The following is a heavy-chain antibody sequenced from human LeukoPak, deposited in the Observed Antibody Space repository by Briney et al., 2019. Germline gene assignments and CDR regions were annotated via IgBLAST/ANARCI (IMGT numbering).Heavy chain of an antibody. Sequence: SVKVSCKASGGTFSSYAISWVRQAPGQGLEWMGRTIPILGIANYAQKFQGRVTITADKSTSTACMELSSLRSEDTAVYYCARDLSVVPAAMAHGWFDPWGQGTLVTVSS. J-gene: IGHJ5*02. V-gene: IGHV1-69*04. D-gene: IGHD2-2*01. CDR1: GGTFSSYA. CDR2: TIPILGIA. CDR3: ARDLSVVPAAMAHGWFDP.